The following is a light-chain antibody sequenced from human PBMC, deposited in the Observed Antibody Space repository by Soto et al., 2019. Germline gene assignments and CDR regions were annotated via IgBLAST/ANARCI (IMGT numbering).Light chain of an antibody. CDR3: QQYHNWPPQYT. CDR2: GAS. J-gene: IGKJ2*01. CDR1: QSVASN. V-gene: IGKV3-15*01. Sequence: EIVMTQSPASLSVSPGDGATLSCWARQSVASNVAWYQQRPGQGPRLLIHGASTRAAGVPARFSGSGSGTDFTLTISSLQSEDFAVYYCQQYHNWPPQYTFGQGTKLQIK.